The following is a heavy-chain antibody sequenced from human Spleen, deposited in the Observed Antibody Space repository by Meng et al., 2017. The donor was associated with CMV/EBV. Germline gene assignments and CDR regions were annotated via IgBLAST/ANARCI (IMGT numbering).Heavy chain of an antibody. V-gene: IGHV1-69*02. J-gene: IGHJ4*02. D-gene: IGHD5-12*01. CDR3: ARGRRGYSYDAPAG. CDR2: IIPMLAIA. Sequence: SGATFSSYTINWVRQAPGQGLERLGRIIPMLAIAAYAQKFQGRVTITADKSTSTAYMELNGLRSEDTAVYFCARGRRGYSYDAPAGWGQGTLVTVSS. CDR1: GATFSSYT.